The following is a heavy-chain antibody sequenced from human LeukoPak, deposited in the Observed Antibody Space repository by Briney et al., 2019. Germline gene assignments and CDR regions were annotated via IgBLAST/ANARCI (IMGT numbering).Heavy chain of an antibody. Sequence: SETLSLTCAVYGGSFSGYYWSWIRQPPGKGLEWIGEINHSGSTNYNPSLKSRVTISVDTSKNQFSLKLSSVTAADTAVYYCARGRGIAAAGTRRRYYYYYMDVWGKGTTVTVSS. CDR1: GGSFSGYY. J-gene: IGHJ6*03. CDR3: ARGRGIAAAGTRRRYYYYYMDV. V-gene: IGHV4-34*01. D-gene: IGHD6-13*01. CDR2: INHSGST.